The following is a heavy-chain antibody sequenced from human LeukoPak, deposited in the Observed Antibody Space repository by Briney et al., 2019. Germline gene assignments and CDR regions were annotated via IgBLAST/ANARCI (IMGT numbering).Heavy chain of an antibody. CDR3: ALLWFGELWTKDY. D-gene: IGHD3-10*01. Sequence: ASVKVSCNTSGYTFTNYFIHWVRQAPGQGLEWMGRINPKRGGTNYAQKFQGRVTLTRDTSISTAHMELSRLTSDDTAVYYCALLWFGELWTKDYWGQGTLVTVSS. CDR1: GYTFTNYF. J-gene: IGHJ4*02. V-gene: IGHV1-2*06. CDR2: INPKRGGT.